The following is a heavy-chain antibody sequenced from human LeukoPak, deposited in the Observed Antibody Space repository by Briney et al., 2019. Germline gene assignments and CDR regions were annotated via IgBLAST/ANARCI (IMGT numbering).Heavy chain of an antibody. D-gene: IGHD2/OR15-2a*01. CDR2: IYSGGST. V-gene: IGHV3-66*01. CDR3: ARNISVTRWGY. J-gene: IGHJ4*02. Sequence: GGSLRLSCAASGFTVSNNYMTWVRQAPGKGLEWVSLIYSGGSTYYADSVKGRFTISRDNSKNTVYLQMDSLRVEDTAVYYCARNISVTRWGYWGQGTLVTVSS. CDR1: GFTVSNNY.